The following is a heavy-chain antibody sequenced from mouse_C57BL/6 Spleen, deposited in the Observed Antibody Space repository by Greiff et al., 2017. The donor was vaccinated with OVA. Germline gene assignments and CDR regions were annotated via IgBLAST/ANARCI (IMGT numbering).Heavy chain of an antibody. CDR3: ARYYDYLPFYAMDY. D-gene: IGHD2-4*01. CDR1: GYTFTDHT. CDR2: IYPRDGST. Sequence: VKLVESDAELVKPGASVKISCKVSGYTFTDHTIHWMKQRPEQGLEWIGYIYPRDGSTKYNEKFKGKATLTADKSSSTAYMQLNSLTSEDSAVYFCARYYDYLPFYAMDYWGQGTSVTVSS. J-gene: IGHJ4*01. V-gene: IGHV1-78*01.